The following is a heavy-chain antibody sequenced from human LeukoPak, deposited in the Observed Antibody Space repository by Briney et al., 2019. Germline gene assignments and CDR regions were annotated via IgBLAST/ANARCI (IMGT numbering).Heavy chain of an antibody. V-gene: IGHV1-69*04. CDR3: ARVGELGMWYFDY. D-gene: IGHD7-27*01. CDR2: IIPILGIA. J-gene: IGHJ4*02. Sequence: GASVKVSCKASGGTFSSYAISWVRQAPGQGLEWMGRIIPILGIANYAQKFQGRVTITADESTSTAYMELSSLRSEDTAVYYCARVGELGMWYFDYWGQGTLVTVSS. CDR1: GGTFSSYA.